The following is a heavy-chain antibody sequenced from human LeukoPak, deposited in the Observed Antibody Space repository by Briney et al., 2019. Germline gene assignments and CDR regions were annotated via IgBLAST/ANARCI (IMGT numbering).Heavy chain of an antibody. CDR2: INHSGST. D-gene: IGHD2-8*01. Sequence: KTSETLSLTCAVYGGSFSGYYWSWIRQPPGKGLEWIGEINHSGSTNYNPSLKSRVTISVDTSKNQFSLKLSSVTAADTAVYYCARLMAMGYYYYYYMDVWGKGTTVTISS. V-gene: IGHV4-34*01. CDR1: GGSFSGYY. J-gene: IGHJ6*03. CDR3: ARLMAMGYYYYYYMDV.